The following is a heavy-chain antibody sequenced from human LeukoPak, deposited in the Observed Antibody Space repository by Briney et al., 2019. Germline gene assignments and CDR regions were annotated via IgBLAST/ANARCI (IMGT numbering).Heavy chain of an antibody. D-gene: IGHD1-7*01. J-gene: IGHJ6*03. CDR3: ARAELELRGFGYYYYYMHV. CDR2: INSDGSST. Sequence: PGGSLRLSCAASGFTFSTDWMNWVRQAPGKGLVWVSRINSDGSSTNYADSIKGRFTSSRDNAKNTLYLQMNSLRAEDTAVYYCARAELELRGFGYYYYYMHVWGKGTTVTVSS. CDR1: GFTFSTDW. V-gene: IGHV3-74*01.